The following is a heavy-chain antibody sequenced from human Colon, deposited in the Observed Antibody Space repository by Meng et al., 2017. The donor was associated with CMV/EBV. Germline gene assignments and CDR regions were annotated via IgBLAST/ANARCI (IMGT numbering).Heavy chain of an antibody. CDR1: GFTFSNYG. V-gene: IGHV3-23*01. D-gene: IGHD5-18*01. CDR2: ISGNGGST. Sequence: GESLKISCAAAGFTFSNYGMSWVRQAPGTGLEWVSVISGNGGSTYYGDSVKGRFTISRDNSNNTLYLQMRSLRAEDTAVYSCAKHDTKYGYGRDYFEYWGQGILVTVSS. CDR3: AKHDTKYGYGRDYFEY. J-gene: IGHJ4*01.